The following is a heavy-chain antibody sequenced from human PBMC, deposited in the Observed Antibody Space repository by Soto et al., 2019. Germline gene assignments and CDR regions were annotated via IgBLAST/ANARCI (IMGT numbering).Heavy chain of an antibody. CDR1: GGSFSDYY. Sequence: KPSETLSLTCAVYGGSFSDYYWSWIRQPPGKGLEWIGEINHSGSTNHNPSLKSRVTISVDTSKNQFSLKLSSVTAADAAVYYCARRPAYSYYFYGMDVWGQGATVTVSS. J-gene: IGHJ6*02. CDR3: ARRPAYSYYFYGMDV. CDR2: INHSGST. V-gene: IGHV4-34*01.